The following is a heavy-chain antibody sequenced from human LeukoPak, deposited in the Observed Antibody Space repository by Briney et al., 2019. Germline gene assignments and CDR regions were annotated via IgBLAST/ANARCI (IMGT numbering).Heavy chain of an antibody. V-gene: IGHV4-39*07. Sequence: SETLSLTCTVSGDSISSSNYYWGWIRQPPGKGLEWIGSIYHSGSTYYNPSLKSRDTISVDTSKNQFSLNLSSVTAADTAVYYCARGGTDYTSSSYYYAMDVWGQGTTVAVSS. CDR1: GDSISSSNYY. CDR3: ARGGTDYTSSSYYYAMDV. J-gene: IGHJ6*02. CDR2: IYHSGST. D-gene: IGHD6-13*01.